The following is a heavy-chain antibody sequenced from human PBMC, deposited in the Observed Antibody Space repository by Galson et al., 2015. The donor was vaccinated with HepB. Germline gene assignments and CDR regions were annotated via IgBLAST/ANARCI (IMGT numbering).Heavy chain of an antibody. CDR3: ARGEAVTTHFDY. CDR2: ISAYNGNA. J-gene: IGHJ4*02. Sequence: SVKVSCKASGYTFTSYGISWVRQAPGQGLEWLGWISAYNGNANYAQKLQGRVTMTTDTSTSTAYMELRSLRSDDTAVYYCARGEAVTTHFDYCGQGTLVTVSS. CDR1: GYTFTSYG. D-gene: IGHD4-17*01. V-gene: IGHV1-18*01.